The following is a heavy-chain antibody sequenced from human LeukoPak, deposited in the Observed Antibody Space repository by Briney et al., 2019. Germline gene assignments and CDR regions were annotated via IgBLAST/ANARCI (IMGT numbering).Heavy chain of an antibody. D-gene: IGHD4-17*01. CDR1: GFTFSSYA. CDR3: AKESGYGDYVEDGLFDY. CDR2: ISGSGGST. Sequence: GGSLRLSCAASGFTFSSYAMSWVRQAPGKGLEWVSAISGSGGSTYYADSVKGRFTISRDNSKNTLYLQMNSLRAEDTAVYSCAKESGYGDYVEDGLFDYWGQGTLVTVSS. V-gene: IGHV3-23*01. J-gene: IGHJ4*02.